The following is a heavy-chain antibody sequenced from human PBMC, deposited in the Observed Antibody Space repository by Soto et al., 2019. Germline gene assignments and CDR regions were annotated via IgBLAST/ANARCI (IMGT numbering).Heavy chain of an antibody. CDR1: GGSFSGYY. CDR3: AKNGYCSGGSCYEVRWFDP. V-gene: IGHV4-34*01. J-gene: IGHJ5*02. D-gene: IGHD2-15*01. Sequence: PSETLSLTCAVYGGSFSGYYWSWIRQPPGKGLEWIGEINHSGSTNYNPSLKSRVTISVDTSKNQFSLKLSSVTAADTAVYYCAKNGYCSGGSCYEVRWFDPWGQGTLVTVSS. CDR2: INHSGST.